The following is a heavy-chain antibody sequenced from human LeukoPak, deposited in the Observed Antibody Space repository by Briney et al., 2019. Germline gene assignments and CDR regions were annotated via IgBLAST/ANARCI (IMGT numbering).Heavy chain of an antibody. CDR3: AKVSSVYYYGSGSYLYYYMDV. J-gene: IGHJ6*03. V-gene: IGHV3-53*05. CDR1: GVTVSSNY. CDR2: LYSGGRT. Sequence: GGSLRLSCAASGVTVSSNYMSWVRQAPGKGLEWVSVLYSGGRTYYADSVKGRFTISRDNSKNTLYLQMNSLRAEDTAVYYCAKVSSVYYYGSGSYLYYYMDVWGKGTTVTISS. D-gene: IGHD3-10*01.